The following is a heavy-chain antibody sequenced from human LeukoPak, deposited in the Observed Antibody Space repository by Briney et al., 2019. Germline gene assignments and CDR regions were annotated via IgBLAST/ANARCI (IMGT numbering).Heavy chain of an antibody. CDR2: ISYDGSNK. J-gene: IGHJ4*02. CDR3: AKASDSSGYFDY. D-gene: IGHD3-22*01. V-gene: IGHV3-30*18. CDR1: GFTFSSYG. Sequence: GSLRLSCAASGFTFSSYGMHWVRQAPGKGLEWVAVISYDGSNKYYADSVKGRFTISRDNSKNTLYLQMNSLRAEDTAVYYCAKASDSSGYFDYWGQGTLVTVSS.